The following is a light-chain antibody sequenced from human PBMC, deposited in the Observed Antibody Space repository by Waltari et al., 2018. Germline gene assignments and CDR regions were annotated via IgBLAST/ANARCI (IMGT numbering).Light chain of an antibody. J-gene: IGKJ1*01. CDR1: QSVSSN. CDR3: QQCYSWPVG. Sequence: ELMMTQPPATLSVSAGERATLSCRASQSVSSNLAWYQQQPGQAPRLLIYGASSRASGIPARFRGSGSGTEFTLTISSLQSEDFAAYYCQQCYSWPVGFGQGTRVEIK. CDR2: GAS. V-gene: IGKV3-15*01.